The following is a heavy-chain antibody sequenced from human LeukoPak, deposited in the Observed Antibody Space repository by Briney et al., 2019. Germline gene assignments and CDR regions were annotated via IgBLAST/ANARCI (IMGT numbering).Heavy chain of an antibody. D-gene: IGHD3-10*01. J-gene: IGHJ6*02. V-gene: IGHV3-53*04. CDR2: IYSDDRT. CDR1: GFTASSNY. CDR3: ARDQLYYYGSGSYHPKNYGMDV. Sequence: PGGSLRLSCAASGFTASSNYMSWVRQAPGKGLEWVSVIYSDDRTYYADSVKGRFTISRHTSKKTLYLQMNSLRAEDTAVYYCARDQLYYYGSGSYHPKNYGMDVWGQGTTVTVSS.